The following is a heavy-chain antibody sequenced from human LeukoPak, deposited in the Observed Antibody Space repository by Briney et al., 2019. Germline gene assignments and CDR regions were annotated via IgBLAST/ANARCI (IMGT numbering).Heavy chain of an antibody. V-gene: IGHV4-59*01. J-gene: IGHJ6*03. CDR3: ARGRVSSSTWYSTYYYYFYMDV. CDR2: IYYSGST. D-gene: IGHD4-11*01. Sequence: SETLSLTCSVSGDSMRSWYWSWVRQPPGKGLEWIGYIYYSGSTDYNPSLNGRVSISRDTSKNLFSLRLRSVTAADTAVYFCARGRVSSSTWYSTYYYYFYMDVWGKGTTVTVSS. CDR1: GDSMRSWY.